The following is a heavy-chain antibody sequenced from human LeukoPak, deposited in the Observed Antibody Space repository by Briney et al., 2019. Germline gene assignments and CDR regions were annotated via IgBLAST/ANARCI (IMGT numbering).Heavy chain of an antibody. CDR1: GSTFSSYS. J-gene: IGHJ4*02. V-gene: IGHV3-21*01. CDR3: ARVLSPITIFEGADY. Sequence: GGSLRLSCAASGSTFSSYSMNWVRQAPGKGLEWVSSISSSSSYIYYADSVKGRFAISRDNAKNSLYLQMNSLRAEDTAVYYCARVLSPITIFEGADYWGQGTLVTVSS. CDR2: ISSSSSYI. D-gene: IGHD3-3*01.